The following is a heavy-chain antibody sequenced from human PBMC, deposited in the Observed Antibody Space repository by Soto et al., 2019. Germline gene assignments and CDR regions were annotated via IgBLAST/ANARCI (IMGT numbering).Heavy chain of an antibody. CDR2: ISAYNGNT. J-gene: IGHJ6*02. D-gene: IGHD3-22*01. Sequence: GASVKVSCKASGYTFTSYGISWVRQAPGQGLEWMGWISAYNGNTNYAQKLQGRVTMTTDTSTSTAYMELRSLRSDDTAVYYCARGAYYYDSSGSSVWGQGTTVTVSS. V-gene: IGHV1-18*01. CDR1: GYTFTSYG. CDR3: ARGAYYYDSSGSSV.